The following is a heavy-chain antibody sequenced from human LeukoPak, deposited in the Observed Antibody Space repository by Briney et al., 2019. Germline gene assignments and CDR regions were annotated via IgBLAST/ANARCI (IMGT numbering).Heavy chain of an antibody. D-gene: IGHD2-15*01. J-gene: IGHJ4*02. CDR2: IYSGGST. CDR3: AGGLGRLVRY. Sequence: PGGSLRLSCVASEFTVTTNYMNWVRQAPGKGVEWVSVIYSGGSTYYADSVKGRFTISRDNSKNTLFLQMNSLRVDDTAVYYCAGGLGRLVRYWGQGTLVTVSS. CDR1: EFTVTTNY. V-gene: IGHV3-66*01.